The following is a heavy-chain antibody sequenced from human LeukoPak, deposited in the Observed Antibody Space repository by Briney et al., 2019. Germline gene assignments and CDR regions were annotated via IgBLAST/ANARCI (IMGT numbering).Heavy chain of an antibody. J-gene: IGHJ6*02. CDR3: AKRSYSSHWYYYYAMDV. D-gene: IGHD6-19*01. V-gene: IGHV3-23*01. CDR2: ISGSGGSA. CDR1: GFTFSSYA. Sequence: GGSLRLSCAASGFTFSSYAMSWVRQAPGKGLKWVSAISGSGGSAYYADSVKGRFTISRDNSKNTLFLQMNSLRAEDTAVYYCAKRSYSSHWYYYYAMDVWGQGTTVTVSS.